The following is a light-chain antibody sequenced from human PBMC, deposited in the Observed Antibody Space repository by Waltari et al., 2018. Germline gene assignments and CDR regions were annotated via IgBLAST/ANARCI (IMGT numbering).Light chain of an antibody. CDR1: QSVSSY. Sequence: EIVLTHSPATLSFSPGERATPSCRASQSVSSYLAWYQQKPGQAPSLLIYDASNRATGIPARFSGSGSVTDFTLTISSLEPEDFAVYYCQQRSNWPLTFGGGTKVEIK. V-gene: IGKV3-11*01. J-gene: IGKJ4*01. CDR3: QQRSNWPLT. CDR2: DAS.